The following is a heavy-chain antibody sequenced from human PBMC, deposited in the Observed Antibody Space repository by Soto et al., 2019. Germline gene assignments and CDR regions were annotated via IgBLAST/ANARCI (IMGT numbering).Heavy chain of an antibody. Sequence: SETLSLTCTVSGGSISSYYWSWIRQPPGKGLEWIGYIYYSGSTNYNPSLKSRVTISVDTSKNQFSLKLSSVTAADTAVYYCASSAGCSGGSCYSPNDKPPPSYSTDVWGKGPTVTLSS. CDR3: ASSAGCSGGSCYSPNDKPPPSYSTDV. J-gene: IGHJ6*03. CDR1: GGSISSYY. CDR2: IYYSGST. V-gene: IGHV4-59*01. D-gene: IGHD2-15*01.